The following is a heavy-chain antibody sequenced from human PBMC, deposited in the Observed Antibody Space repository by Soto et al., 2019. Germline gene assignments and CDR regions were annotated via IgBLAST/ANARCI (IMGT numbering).Heavy chain of an antibody. CDR1: GFIFSSFG. D-gene: IGHD7-27*01. Sequence: GGSLRLSCAASGFIFSSFGMHWVRQAPGKGLEWVAHIWYDGSNTYYADSVKGRFTISRDNSRNTLYLQMNSLRAEDTAVYHCVRDLLGSGGHFDYWGQGTPVTVS. CDR3: VRDLLGSGGHFDY. V-gene: IGHV3-33*01. CDR2: IWYDGSNT. J-gene: IGHJ4*02.